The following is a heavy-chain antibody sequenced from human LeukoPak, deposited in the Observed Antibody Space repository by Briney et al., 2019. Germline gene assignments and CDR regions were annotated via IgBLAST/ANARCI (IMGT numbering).Heavy chain of an antibody. J-gene: IGHJ3*02. D-gene: IGHD2-2*01. CDR2: ISSSGTTI. CDR3: ARGGYCSSSICYSLNAFDI. CDR1: GFTFSSYE. V-gene: IGHV3-48*03. Sequence: PGGSLRLSCAVSGFTFSSYEMNWVRQAPGKGLEWVSYISSSGTTIYYADSVKGRFTISRDNAKNSLYLQMNSLRAEDTAVYYCARGGYCSSSICYSLNAFDIWGQGTMFTVSS.